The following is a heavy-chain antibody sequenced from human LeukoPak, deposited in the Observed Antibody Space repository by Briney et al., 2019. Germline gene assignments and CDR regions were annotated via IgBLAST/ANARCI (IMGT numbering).Heavy chain of an antibody. D-gene: IGHD3-10*02. CDR2: INSDGTTT. CDR1: GFTFSRSW. V-gene: IGHV3-74*01. CDR3: AELGITMIGGV. J-gene: IGHJ6*04. Sequence: SGGSLRLSCEASGFTFSRSWMHWVRQAPGKGLEWVARINSDGTTTDYADSVKGRFTISRDNAKKTVSLQMNSLRAEDTAVYYCAELGITMIGGVWGKGTTVTISS.